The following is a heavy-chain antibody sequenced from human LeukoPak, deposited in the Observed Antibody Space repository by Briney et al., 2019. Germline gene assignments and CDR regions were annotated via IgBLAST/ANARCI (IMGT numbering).Heavy chain of an antibody. V-gene: IGHV2-5*01. Sequence: SGPTLANPTQTLTLTCTFSGFSLSTSGVGVGWIRQPPGKALEWLALIYWNDDKRYSPSLKSRLTITKDTSKNQVVLTMTNMDPVDTATYCCAHRSSSCGTFDPWGQGILVTVSS. CDR3: AHRSSSCGTFDP. D-gene: IGHD6-13*01. CDR1: GFSLSTSGVG. CDR2: IYWNDDK. J-gene: IGHJ5*02.